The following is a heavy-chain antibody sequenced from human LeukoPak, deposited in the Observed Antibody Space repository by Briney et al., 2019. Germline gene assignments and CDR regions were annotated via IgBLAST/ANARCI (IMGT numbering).Heavy chain of an antibody. J-gene: IGHJ4*02. CDR2: IYSGGST. V-gene: IGHV3-66*04. Sequence: GALRLSCAASEFSVGSNYMTWVRQAPGKGLEWVSLIYSGGSTYYADSVKGRFTISRDNSKNTLYLQMNSLRAEDTAVYYCARHLRVVTPRAFFDYWGQGTLVTVSS. D-gene: IGHD4-23*01. CDR3: ARHLRVVTPRAFFDY. CDR1: EFSVGSNY.